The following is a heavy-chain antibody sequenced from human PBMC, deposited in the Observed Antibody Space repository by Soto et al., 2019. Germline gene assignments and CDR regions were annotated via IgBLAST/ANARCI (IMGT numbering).Heavy chain of an antibody. V-gene: IGHV4-59*01. CDR1: GGSISSYY. D-gene: IGHD2-15*01. CDR2: IYYSGST. J-gene: IGHJ4*02. CDR3: ARVSPYCSGGSCRSTYNDY. Sequence: SETLSLTCTVSGGSISSYYWSWIRQPPGKGLEWIGYIYYSGSTNYNPSLKSRVTISVDTSKNQFSLKLSSVTAADTAVYYCARVSPYCSGGSCRSTYNDYWGQGTLVTVSS.